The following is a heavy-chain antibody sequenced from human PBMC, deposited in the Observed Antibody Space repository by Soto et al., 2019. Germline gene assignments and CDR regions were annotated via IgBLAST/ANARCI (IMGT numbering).Heavy chain of an antibody. CDR3: TPQIYYCSSTSCHASDFDY. V-gene: IGHV3-15*01. D-gene: IGHD2-2*01. J-gene: IGHJ4*02. CDR1: GFTFSNAW. Sequence: GGSLRLSCAASGFTFSNAWMSWVRQAPGKGLEWVGRIKSKTDGGTTDYAAPVKGRFTISRDDSKNTLYLQMNSLKTEDTAVYYCTPQIYYCSSTSCHASDFDYWGQGTLVTVSS. CDR2: IKSKTDGGTT.